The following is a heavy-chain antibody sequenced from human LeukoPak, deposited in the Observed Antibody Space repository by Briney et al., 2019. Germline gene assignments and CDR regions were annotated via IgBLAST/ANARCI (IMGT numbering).Heavy chain of an antibody. CDR2: TDYIGNT. V-gene: IGHV4-39*01. Sequence: SETLSLTCTVSGGSISSSYYYWGWIRQPPGKGLDWIGSTDYIGNTYYNPSLKSRAAISVDTSKIQFSLKLTSLTAADTAVYYCARRGYYDSNGQYFFDYWGQGTLVTVSS. D-gene: IGHD3-22*01. J-gene: IGHJ4*02. CDR3: ARRGYYDSNGQYFFDY. CDR1: GGSISSSYYY.